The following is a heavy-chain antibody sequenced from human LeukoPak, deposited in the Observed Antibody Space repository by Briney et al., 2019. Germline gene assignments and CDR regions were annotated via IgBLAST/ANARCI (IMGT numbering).Heavy chain of an antibody. CDR3: ARDTTRYGMDV. D-gene: IGHD1-1*01. V-gene: IGHV4-59*01. Sequence: NPSETLSLTCTVSGGSISIYYWNWIRQPPGKGLEWIGYIYNSGSSTIYNPSLKSRVTISVDTSKNQFSLRLSSVTAADTAVYYCARDTTRYGMDVWGQGTTVTVSS. CDR2: IYNSGSST. J-gene: IGHJ6*02. CDR1: GGSISIYY.